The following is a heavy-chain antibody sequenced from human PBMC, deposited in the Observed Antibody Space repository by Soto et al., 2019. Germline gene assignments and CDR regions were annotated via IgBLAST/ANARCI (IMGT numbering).Heavy chain of an antibody. CDR2: IIPILGTA. CDR3: ARGPFIAAAPYYFDY. J-gene: IGHJ4*02. D-gene: IGHD6-13*01. CDR1: GGTFSSYA. Sequence: QVQLVQSGAEVKKPGSSVKVSCKAAGGTFSSYAISWVRQAPGQGLEWMGAIIPILGTANYAQKFQGRVTITADESTSTGYMELSSLRSEDTAVYYCARGPFIAAAPYYFDYWGQGTLVTVSS. V-gene: IGHV1-69*01.